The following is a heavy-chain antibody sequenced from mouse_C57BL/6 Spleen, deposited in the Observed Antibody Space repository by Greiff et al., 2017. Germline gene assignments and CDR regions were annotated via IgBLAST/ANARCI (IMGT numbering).Heavy chain of an antibody. CDR1: GYSFTGYY. Sequence: VQLQQSGPELVKPGASVKISCKASGYSFTGYYMNWVKQSPEKSLEWIGEINPSTGGTTYNQKFKAKATLTVDKSSSTAYMQLTSLTSVDSAVYSCARPSSGYYFDYWGQGTTLTVSS. J-gene: IGHJ2*01. V-gene: IGHV1-42*01. D-gene: IGHD3-2*02. CDR3: ARPSSGYYFDY. CDR2: INPSTGGT.